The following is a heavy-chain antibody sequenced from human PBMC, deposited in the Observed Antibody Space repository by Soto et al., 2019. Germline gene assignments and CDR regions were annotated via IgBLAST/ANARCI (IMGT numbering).Heavy chain of an antibody. J-gene: IGHJ5*02. CDR1: GGSISSYY. D-gene: IGHD6-13*01. Sequence: TLSLTCTVSGGSISSYYWSWIRQPPGKGLEWIGYIYYSGSTNYNPSLKSRVTISVDTSKNQFSLKLSSVTAADTAVYYCARGIAAAGIIFPWWFDPWGQGTLVTV. CDR2: IYYSGST. V-gene: IGHV4-59*01. CDR3: ARGIAAAGIIFPWWFDP.